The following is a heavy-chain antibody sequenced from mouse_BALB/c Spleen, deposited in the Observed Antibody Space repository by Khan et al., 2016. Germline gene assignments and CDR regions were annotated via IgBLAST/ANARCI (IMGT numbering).Heavy chain of an antibody. CDR3: ARQEGYYRYDEGFDY. Sequence: QVQLQQSGAELARPGASVKLSCKASGYTFISYTMHWIKQRPGQGLEWIGYINPTNDYTNYNQNFKDKATLTADKSSNTAYMQLSGLTSEDCAVYYCARQEGYYRYDEGFDYWGQGTTLTVSS. CDR1: GYTFISYT. J-gene: IGHJ2*01. CDR2: INPTNDYT. V-gene: IGHV1-4*01. D-gene: IGHD2-14*01.